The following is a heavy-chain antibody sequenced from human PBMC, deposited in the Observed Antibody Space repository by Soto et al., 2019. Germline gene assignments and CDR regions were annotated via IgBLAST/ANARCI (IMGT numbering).Heavy chain of an antibody. CDR2: ISYDGSNK. Sequence: GGPLRLSCAASGFTFSSYGMHWVRQAPGKGLEWVAVISYDGSNKYYADSVKGRFTISRDNSKNTLYLQMNSLRAEDTAVYYCAKDGDCSGGSCYFGGLDYWGQGTLVTVSS. D-gene: IGHD2-15*01. J-gene: IGHJ4*02. CDR1: GFTFSSYG. CDR3: AKDGDCSGGSCYFGGLDY. V-gene: IGHV3-30*18.